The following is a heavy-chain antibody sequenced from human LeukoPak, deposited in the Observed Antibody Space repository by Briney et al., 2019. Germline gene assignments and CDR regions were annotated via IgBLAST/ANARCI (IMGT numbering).Heavy chain of an antibody. CDR3: ARGNSPFDY. D-gene: IGHD2-21*01. J-gene: IGHJ4*02. Sequence: SETLSLICTVSGGSINNYYWSWIRQPPGKGLEWIAYISYSGSTNYNPSLKSRVTISVDTSQNQLSLKLNSVTAADTAVYYCARGNSPFDYWGQGTLVTVSS. V-gene: IGHV4-59*01. CDR2: ISYSGST. CDR1: GGSINNYY.